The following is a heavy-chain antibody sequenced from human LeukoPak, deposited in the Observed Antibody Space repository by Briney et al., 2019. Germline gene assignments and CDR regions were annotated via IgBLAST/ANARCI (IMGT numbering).Heavy chain of an antibody. CDR3: ARKVITGTARGSFDY. CDR1: GGTFSSYA. J-gene: IGHJ4*02. V-gene: IGHV1-69*05. D-gene: IGHD1/OR15-1a*01. Sequence: SVKVSCKASGGTFSSYAISWVRQAPGQGLEWMGGIIPIFGTANYAQKFQGRVTITTDESTSTAYMELSSLRSEDTAVYYCARKVITGTARGSFDYWGQGTLVTVSS. CDR2: IIPIFGTA.